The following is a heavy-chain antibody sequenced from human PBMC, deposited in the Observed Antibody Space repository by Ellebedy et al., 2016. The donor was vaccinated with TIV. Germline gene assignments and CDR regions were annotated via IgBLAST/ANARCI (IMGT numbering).Heavy chain of an antibody. CDR2: IWYDGTIK. CDR3: ASWDFDY. D-gene: IGHD7-27*01. V-gene: IGHV3-33*01. CDR1: GLTFSRYG. Sequence: PGGSLRLSCAASGLTFSRYGMHWTRQAPDTGLEWVAVIWYDGTIKYLADSVKGRFTISRDNFNNTLYLQMNSLRAEDTAVYWCASWDFDYWGQGTLVTVSS. J-gene: IGHJ4*02.